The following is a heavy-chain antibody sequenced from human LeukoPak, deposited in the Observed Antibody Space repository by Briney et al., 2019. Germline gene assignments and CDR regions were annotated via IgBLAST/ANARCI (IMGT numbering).Heavy chain of an antibody. CDR3: AKVTWSSSGSGY. Sequence: GGSLRLSCAASGFTFSSYDMSWVRQAPGKGVEWVSGINKSGGGTYYADSVKGRFTMSRDNSKNTLFLQMNSLRAEDTAVYYCAKVTWSSSGSGYWGQGTLVTVSS. CDR1: GFTFSSYD. V-gene: IGHV3-23*01. CDR2: INKSGGGT. D-gene: IGHD6-19*01. J-gene: IGHJ4*02.